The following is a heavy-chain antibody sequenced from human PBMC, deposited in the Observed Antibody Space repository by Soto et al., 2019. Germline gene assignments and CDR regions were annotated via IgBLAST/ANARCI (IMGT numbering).Heavy chain of an antibody. Sequence: PSETLSLTCTVSGGSISSYYWSWIRQPPGKGLEWIGYIYYSGSTNYNPSLKSRVTISVDTSKNQFSLKLSSVPAADTAVYYCARMVVTAIPPYYYYGMDVWGQGTTVTVSS. CDR3: ARMVVTAIPPYYYYGMDV. V-gene: IGHV4-59*01. CDR2: IYYSGST. D-gene: IGHD2-21*02. J-gene: IGHJ6*02. CDR1: GGSISSYY.